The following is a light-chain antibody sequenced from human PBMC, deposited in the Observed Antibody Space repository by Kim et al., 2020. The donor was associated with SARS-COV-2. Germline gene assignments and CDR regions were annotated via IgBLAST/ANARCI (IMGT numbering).Light chain of an antibody. CDR3: QQRSSWPRMYT. CDR1: QGVSSY. Sequence: SPGERATLSCRASQGVSSYLAWYQQKPGQAPRLLIYDASNRATGIPARFSGSGSGTDFTLTISSLEPEDFAVYYCQQRSSWPRMYTFGQGTKLEI. J-gene: IGKJ2*01. V-gene: IGKV3-11*01. CDR2: DAS.